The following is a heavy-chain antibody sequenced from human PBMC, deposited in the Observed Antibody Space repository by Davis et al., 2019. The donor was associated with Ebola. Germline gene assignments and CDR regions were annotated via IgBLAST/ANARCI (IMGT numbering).Heavy chain of an antibody. CDR2: IKEDGSEK. CDR1: GFTFSSYW. V-gene: IGHV3-7*01. D-gene: IGHD6-19*01. J-gene: IGHJ4*02. Sequence: PGGSLRLSCAASGFTFSSYWMSWVRQAPGKGLEWVATIKEDGSEKQYVDSVKGRFTISRDNAENSLDLQMNSLRDEDTAVYFCARVVSFGLGSGWYGFYYWGQGTLVTVSS. CDR3: ARVVSFGLGSGWYGFYY.